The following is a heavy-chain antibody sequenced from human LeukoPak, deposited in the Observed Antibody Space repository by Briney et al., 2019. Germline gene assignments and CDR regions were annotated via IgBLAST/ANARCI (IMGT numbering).Heavy chain of an antibody. CDR3: ARSLGTYWGKDFLNWFDP. D-gene: IGHD3-16*01. CDR1: EYTFTNYD. CDR2: INPNSGNT. Sequence: ASVKVSCKASEYTFTNYDINWVRQATGQGLEWMGWINPNSGNTGYTQKFQGRVTMTRNTSLNTAFMELISLKSEDTAIYYCARSLGTYWGKDFLNWFDPRGQRTLVTVS. J-gene: IGHJ5*02. V-gene: IGHV1-8*01.